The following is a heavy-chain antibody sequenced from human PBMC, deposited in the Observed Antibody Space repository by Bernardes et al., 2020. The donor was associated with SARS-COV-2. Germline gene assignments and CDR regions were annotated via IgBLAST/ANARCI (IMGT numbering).Heavy chain of an antibody. D-gene: IGHD4-17*01. CDR2: ISSNKGSI. CDR1: GFTFRRYG. J-gene: IGHJ4*02. CDR3: ARENEEYDYYGMDVWGRGLGRYYFDY. V-gene: IGHV3-48*01. Sequence: GGSLRLSCVASGFTFRRYGMNWVRQAPGKGLEWISFISSNKGSIHYADSVKGRFTISRDNAKKSLYLQMNSLRGDDTAVYYCARENEEYDYYGMDVWGRGLGRYYFDYWGQGTLVTVSS.